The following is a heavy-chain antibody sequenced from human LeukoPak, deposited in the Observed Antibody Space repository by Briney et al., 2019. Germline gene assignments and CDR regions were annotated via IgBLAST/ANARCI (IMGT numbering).Heavy chain of an antibody. CDR3: AKDLAPHRDGSHHGADS. J-gene: IGHJ4*02. Sequence: GGSLRLSCAASGFTLSNYWMSWVRQAPGRGLEWVTIISYDGRNKYYADSVKGRFTISRDNSKNTLDLQMDSLRAEDTAVYYCAKDLAPHRDGSHHGADSWGQGTLVTVSS. CDR2: ISYDGRNK. V-gene: IGHV3-30*18. D-gene: IGHD5-24*01. CDR1: GFTLSNYW.